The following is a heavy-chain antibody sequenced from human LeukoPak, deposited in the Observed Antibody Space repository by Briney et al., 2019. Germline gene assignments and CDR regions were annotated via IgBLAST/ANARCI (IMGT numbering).Heavy chain of an antibody. CDR1: GFTFSSYA. J-gene: IGHJ6*04. Sequence: TGGSLRLSCAASGFTFSSYAMSWVRQAPGKGLEWVSSISASGGYTYYADSVKGRFTISRDNSKNTLYLQMNSLRAEDTAIYYCVKDPYSSSSGGPYGMDVWGKGTMVTVSS. CDR2: ISASGGYT. CDR3: VKDPYSSSSGGPYGMDV. D-gene: IGHD6-6*01. V-gene: IGHV3-23*01.